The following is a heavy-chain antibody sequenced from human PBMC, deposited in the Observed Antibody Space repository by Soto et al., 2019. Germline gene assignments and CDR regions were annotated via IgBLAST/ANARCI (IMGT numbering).Heavy chain of an antibody. CDR2: ISIYNGNT. D-gene: IGHD2-2*01. J-gene: IGHJ4*02. CDR3: ASSPMAPVPVDY. V-gene: IGHV1-18*01. CDR1: GYTFTSHG. Sequence: VQLVQSGGEVRMPGASVKVSCKASGYTFTSHGFTWVRQAPGLGLEWMGWISIYNGNTHYAQKFQGRLTLTIDTSTSTAYMELRSLTSDDTSVYFCASSPMAPVPVDYWGQGTLVTVSS.